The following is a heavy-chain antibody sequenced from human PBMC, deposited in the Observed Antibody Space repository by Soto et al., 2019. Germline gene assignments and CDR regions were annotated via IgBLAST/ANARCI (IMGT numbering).Heavy chain of an antibody. J-gene: IGHJ4*02. CDR1: GYTFTSYG. Sequence: GASVKVSCKASGYTFTSYGISWVRQAPGQGLEWMGWISAYNGNTNYAQKLQGRVTMTTDTSTSTAYMELRSLRSDDTAVYYCARRHYYGSGSSYFDYWGQGTLVTVSS. D-gene: IGHD3-10*01. V-gene: IGHV1-18*04. CDR2: ISAYNGNT. CDR3: ARRHYYGSGSSYFDY.